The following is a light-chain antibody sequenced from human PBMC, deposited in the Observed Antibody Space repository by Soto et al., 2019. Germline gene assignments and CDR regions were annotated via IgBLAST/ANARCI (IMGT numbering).Light chain of an antibody. J-gene: IGKJ2*01. CDR1: QSVSNN. V-gene: IGKV3-15*01. CDR3: QQYDNWPYT. Sequence: EILMTHSPATLSLSPGERATLSCRASQSVSNNLAWYQQKPGQAPRLLIYGASTRATAIPARFSGSGSGTEFTLTISSLQSEDFAVYFCQQYDNWPYTFGQGTKVDIK. CDR2: GAS.